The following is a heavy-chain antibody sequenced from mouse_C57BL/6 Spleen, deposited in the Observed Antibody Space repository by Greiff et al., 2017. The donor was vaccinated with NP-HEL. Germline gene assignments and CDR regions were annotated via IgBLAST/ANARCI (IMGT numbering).Heavy chain of an antibody. CDR2: IYPRDGST. Sequence: QVQLQQSDAELVKPGASVKISCKVSGYTFTDHTIHWMKQRPEQGLEWIGYIYPRDGSTKYNEKFKGKATLTADKSSSTAYMQLNSLTSEDSAVYCCAREEPMVTDLYWYFDVWGTGTTVTVSS. CDR1: GYTFTDHT. V-gene: IGHV1-78*01. J-gene: IGHJ1*03. CDR3: AREEPMVTDLYWYFDV. D-gene: IGHD2-2*01.